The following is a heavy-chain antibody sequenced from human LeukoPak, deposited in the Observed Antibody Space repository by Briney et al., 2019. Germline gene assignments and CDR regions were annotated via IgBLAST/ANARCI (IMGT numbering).Heavy chain of an antibody. V-gene: IGHV3-48*03. CDR2: ISSSGSTI. CDR1: GFIFSSYE. D-gene: IGHD5-18*01. J-gene: IGHJ4*02. CDR3: ARGLRRGYSYGYFDY. Sequence: GGSLRLSCAASGFIFSSYEMNWVRQAPGKGLEWVSSISSSGSTIYYADSVKGRFTISRDNAKNSLYLQMNSLRAEDTAVYYCARGLRRGYSYGYFDYWGQGTLVTVSS.